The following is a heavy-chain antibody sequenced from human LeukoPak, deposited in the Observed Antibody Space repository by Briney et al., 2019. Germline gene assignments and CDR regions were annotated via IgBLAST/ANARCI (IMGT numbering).Heavy chain of an antibody. CDR3: ATSAQGSYDFWSGYPYYYYYYMDV. CDR2: FDPEDGET. J-gene: IGHJ6*03. D-gene: IGHD3-3*01. V-gene: IGHV1-24*01. Sequence: ASVKVSCKVSGYTLTELSMHWVRQAPGKGLEWMGGFDPEDGETIYAQKFQGRVTMTEDTSTDTAYMELSSLRSEDTAVYYCATSAQGSYDFWSGYPYYYYYYMDVWGKGTTVTVSS. CDR1: GYTLTELS.